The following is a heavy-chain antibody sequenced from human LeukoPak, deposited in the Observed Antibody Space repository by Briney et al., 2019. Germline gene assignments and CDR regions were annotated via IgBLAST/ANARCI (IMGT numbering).Heavy chain of an antibody. J-gene: IGHJ3*02. CDR3: ARGSGYADAFDI. Sequence: GGSLRLSCAASGFTFSSYDMHWVRQATGEGLEWVSAIGTAGDTYYPGSVKGRFTISRENAKNSLYLQMNSLRAGDTAVYYCARGSGYADAFDIWGQGTMVTVSS. CDR2: IGTAGDT. D-gene: IGHD5-12*01. V-gene: IGHV3-13*01. CDR1: GFTFSSYD.